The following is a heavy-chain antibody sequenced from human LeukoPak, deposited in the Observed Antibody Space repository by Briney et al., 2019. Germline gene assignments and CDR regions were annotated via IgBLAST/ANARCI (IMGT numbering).Heavy chain of an antibody. J-gene: IGHJ4*02. CDR3: AKVSWSSNHDDY. D-gene: IGHD4-11*01. Sequence: GRSLRLSCAAPGFTFSSFGMHWVRQAPGKGLEWVAVISYDGNNKYYADSVKGRFTISRDNSKNTLYVQMNSLRAEDTAVYHCAKVSWSSNHDDYWGQGTLVTVSS. CDR2: ISYDGNNK. V-gene: IGHV3-30*18. CDR1: GFTFSSFG.